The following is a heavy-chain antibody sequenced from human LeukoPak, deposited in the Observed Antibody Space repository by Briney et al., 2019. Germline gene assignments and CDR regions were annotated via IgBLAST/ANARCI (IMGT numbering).Heavy chain of an antibody. CDR3: ARDSERYFDY. Sequence: PSETLSLACTVSGGSISSYYWSWIRQPPGKGLEWIGYIYYSGSTNYNPSLKSRVTISVDTSKNQFSLKLSSVTAADTAVYYCARDSERYFDYWGQGTLVTVSS. V-gene: IGHV4-59*12. CDR2: IYYSGST. CDR1: GGSISSYY. D-gene: IGHD3-10*01. J-gene: IGHJ4*02.